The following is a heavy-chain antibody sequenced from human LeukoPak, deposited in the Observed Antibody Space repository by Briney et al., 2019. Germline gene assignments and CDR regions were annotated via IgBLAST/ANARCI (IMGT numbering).Heavy chain of an antibody. J-gene: IGHJ4*02. Sequence: SETLSLTCTISGGTISSKMFNWWGWTRQPPGKGLEWIGTISYSGSTHYNPSLTSRVTISVDTSKNQFSLNLSSVTAADTAVYYCARHLDYGGNCFLDNWGEGTLVTVSS. V-gene: IGHV4-39*01. CDR1: GGTISSKMFN. CDR2: ISYSGST. CDR3: ARHLDYGGNCFLDN. D-gene: IGHD4-23*01.